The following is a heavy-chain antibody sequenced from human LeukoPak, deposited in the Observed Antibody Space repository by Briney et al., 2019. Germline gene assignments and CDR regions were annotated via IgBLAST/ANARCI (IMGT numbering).Heavy chain of an antibody. Sequence: GGSLRLSCAASGFTVSSNYMGWVRQAPGKGLDWVSVIYSGGSAYYAESVKGRFTISRDSSKNTLHLQINSLTAEDTAVYYCARGSSLAAVARGFAYWGQGTRVTVSS. D-gene: IGHD6-19*01. CDR3: ARGSSLAAVARGFAY. CDR1: GFTVSSNY. J-gene: IGHJ4*02. V-gene: IGHV3-66*02. CDR2: IYSGGSA.